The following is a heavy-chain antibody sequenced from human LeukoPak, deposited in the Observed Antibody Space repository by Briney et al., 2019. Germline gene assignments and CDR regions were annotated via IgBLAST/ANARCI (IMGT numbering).Heavy chain of an antibody. J-gene: IGHJ4*02. Sequence: PGGSLRLSCAASGFTFSSYAMSWVRQAPGKGLEWVSAISGSGGSTYYADSVKGRFTISRDNSMNTVFLQMSSLRPEDAALYYCANSIPNSYGFDYWGQGTLVTVSS. CDR2: ISGSGGST. CDR3: ANSIPNSYGFDY. CDR1: GFTFSSYA. D-gene: IGHD2-21*01. V-gene: IGHV3-23*01.